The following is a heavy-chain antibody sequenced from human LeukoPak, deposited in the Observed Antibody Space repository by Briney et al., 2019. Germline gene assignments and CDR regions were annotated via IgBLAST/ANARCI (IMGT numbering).Heavy chain of an antibody. V-gene: IGHV1-24*01. CDR2: FDPEDGET. CDR1: GYTLTELS. Sequence: ASVKVSCKVSGYTLTELSMHWVRQAPGKGLEWMGGFDPEDGETIYAQKFQGRVTMTEDTPTDTAYMELSSLRSEDTAVYYCATGDNGQRRGAFDIWGQGTMVTVSS. J-gene: IGHJ3*02. CDR3: ATGDNGQRRGAFDI. D-gene: IGHD6-25*01.